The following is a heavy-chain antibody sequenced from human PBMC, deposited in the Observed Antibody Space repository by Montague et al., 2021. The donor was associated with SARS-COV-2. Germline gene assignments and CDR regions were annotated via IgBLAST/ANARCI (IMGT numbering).Heavy chain of an antibody. D-gene: IGHD1-26*01. Sequence: TTYYNPSLSSRLTVSIDTSKKMFSLTLTSVTAADTALYYCVRHEWVADHWGQGILVTVSS. V-gene: IGHV4-39*01. CDR2: TT. J-gene: IGHJ5*02. CDR3: VRHEWVADH.